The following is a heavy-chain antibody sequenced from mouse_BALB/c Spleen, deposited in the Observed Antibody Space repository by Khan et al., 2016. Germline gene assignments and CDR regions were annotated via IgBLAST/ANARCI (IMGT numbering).Heavy chain of an antibody. CDR2: IWSGGNT. Sequence: VQLVESGPGLVAPSQSLSITCTVSGFSLSRYSVNWVRQPPGKGLEWLGMIWSGGNTDYNSALKSRLNITKDNSKSQVFLKMNSLQADDTAMYYCARNGKWYFDVWGAGTTVTVSS. CDR1: GFSLSRYS. CDR3: ARNGKWYFDV. V-gene: IGHV2-6-4*01. J-gene: IGHJ1*01. D-gene: IGHD2-1*01.